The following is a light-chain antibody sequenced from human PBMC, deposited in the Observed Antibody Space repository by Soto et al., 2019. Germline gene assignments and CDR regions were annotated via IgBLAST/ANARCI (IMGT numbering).Light chain of an antibody. V-gene: IGKV3-20*01. CDR2: GPS. CDR1: QRVSSDF. CDR3: QQFGSAPRT. Sequence: EIVLTQSPGTLSLSPGERATLSCRTSQRVSSDFLAWYLQKAGQAPRLLIYGPSNRATGVPDRFIGGGSGTDFTLTISRLEPEDFAVYYCQQFGSAPRTFGQGSKVDI. J-gene: IGKJ1*01.